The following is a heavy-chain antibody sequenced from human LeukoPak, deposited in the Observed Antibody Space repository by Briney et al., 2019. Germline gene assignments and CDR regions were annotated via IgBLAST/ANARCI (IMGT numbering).Heavy chain of an antibody. CDR2: IWYDGNYK. J-gene: IGHJ4*02. V-gene: IGHV3-33*08. CDR3: ARAADLGDFDY. Sequence: TGGSLRLSCAASGFTFSSYSMNWVRQAPGKGLGWVGVIWYDGNYKYYADSVKGRFTISRDNSDNTLYLQMNSLRAEDTAVYYCARAADLGDFDYWGQGTLVTVSS. CDR1: GFTFSSYS.